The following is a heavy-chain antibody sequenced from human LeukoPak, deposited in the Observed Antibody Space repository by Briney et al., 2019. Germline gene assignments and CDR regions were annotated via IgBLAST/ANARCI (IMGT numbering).Heavy chain of an antibody. V-gene: IGHV1-46*01. CDR2: INPSGGST. Sequence: GASVKVSCKASGYTFTSYYMHWVRQAPGQGLEWMGIINPSGGSTSYAQKFQGRVTITRDTSTSTVYMELSSLRSEDTAVYYCTGYDSSGYYNLGAFDIWGQGTWSPSLQ. D-gene: IGHD3-22*01. CDR3: TGYDSSGYYNLGAFDI. CDR1: GYTFTSYY. J-gene: IGHJ3*02.